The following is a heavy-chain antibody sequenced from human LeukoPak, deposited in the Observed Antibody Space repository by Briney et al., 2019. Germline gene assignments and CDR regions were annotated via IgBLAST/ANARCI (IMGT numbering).Heavy chain of an antibody. D-gene: IGHD6-13*01. CDR1: GGSFSGYY. J-gene: IGHJ1*01. Sequence: SEILSLTCAVYGGSFSGYYWSWIRQPPGKGLEWIGEINHSGSTNYNPSLKSRVTLSVDTSKNQFSLKLSSVTAADTAVYYCARGLRQQLGYFQHWGQGTLVSVSS. CDR2: INHSGST. V-gene: IGHV4-34*01. CDR3: ARGLRQQLGYFQH.